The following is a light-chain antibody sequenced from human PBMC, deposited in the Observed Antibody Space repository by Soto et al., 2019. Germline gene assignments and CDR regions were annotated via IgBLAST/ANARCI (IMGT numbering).Light chain of an antibody. J-gene: IGKJ1*01. Sequence: EIVMTQSPATLSVSPGERATLSCRASQSVGSSLAWYQQKLGQVPRLLIYDASTRASGIPARFSGSGSGTEFTLTISSLQSEDLAVYYCKHYNGWPETFGQGTKVDIK. V-gene: IGKV3-15*01. CDR3: KHYNGWPET. CDR2: DAS. CDR1: QSVGSS.